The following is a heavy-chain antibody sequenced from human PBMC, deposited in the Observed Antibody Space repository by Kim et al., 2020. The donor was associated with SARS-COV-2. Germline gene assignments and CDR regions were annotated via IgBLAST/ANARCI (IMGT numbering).Heavy chain of an antibody. CDR1: GYTFTSYT. D-gene: IGHD6-13*01. CDR2: ININTRNP. Sequence: ASVKVSCKASGYTFTSYTMNWVRQAPGQGLEWMGWININTRNPTYAQGFTGRFVFSLDTSVTTAYLQINSLKAEDTAVYYCARSSWSDYFDYWGQGTLVT. J-gene: IGHJ4*02. V-gene: IGHV7-4-1*02. CDR3: ARSSWSDYFDY.